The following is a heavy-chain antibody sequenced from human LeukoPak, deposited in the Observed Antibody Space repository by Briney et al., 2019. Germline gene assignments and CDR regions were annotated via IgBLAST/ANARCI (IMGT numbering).Heavy chain of an antibody. CDR1: GFTFSSYW. CDR2: IKQDGSEK. CDR3: ASAYYDSWSGYYGY. V-gene: IGHV3-7*01. J-gene: IGHJ4*02. Sequence: GGSLRLSCAASGFTFSSYWMSWVRQAPGKGLEWVANIKQDGSEKYYVDSVKGRFTISRDNAKNSLYLQMNSLRAEDTAVYYCASAYYDSWSGYYGYWGQGTLVTVSS. D-gene: IGHD3-3*01.